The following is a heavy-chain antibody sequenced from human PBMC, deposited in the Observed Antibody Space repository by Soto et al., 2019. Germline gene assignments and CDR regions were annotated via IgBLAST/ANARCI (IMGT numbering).Heavy chain of an antibody. D-gene: IGHD4-17*01. J-gene: IGHJ4*01. CDR3: AKDMKWGGMTTIHYFDS. CDR2: ISWNSETI. CDR1: GFTVDDYA. V-gene: IGHV3-9*01. Sequence: EVQLVESGGGLVQPGRSLRLSCAASGFTVDDYAMHWVRQAPGKGLEWVSGISWNSETIDYADSVKGRFTISRDNAKSSLFLQMNSLRPDDTALYYCAKDMKWGGMTTIHYFDSWGHGTPVTVSS.